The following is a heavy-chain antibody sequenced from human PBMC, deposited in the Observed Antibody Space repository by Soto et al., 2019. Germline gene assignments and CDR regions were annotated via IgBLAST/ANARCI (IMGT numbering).Heavy chain of an antibody. V-gene: IGHV3-7*01. D-gene: IGHD6-25*01. CDR3: ARAKGLRRGSAGNYYGMDV. CDR1: GFTFSSYW. J-gene: IGHJ6*02. CDR2: IKQDGSEK. Sequence: GGSLRLSCAASGFTFSSYWMSWVRQAPGKGLEWVANIKQDGSEKYYVDSVKGRFTISRDNAKDSLYLQMNSLRAEDTAVYYCARAKGLRRGSAGNYYGMDVWGQGTTVTVSS.